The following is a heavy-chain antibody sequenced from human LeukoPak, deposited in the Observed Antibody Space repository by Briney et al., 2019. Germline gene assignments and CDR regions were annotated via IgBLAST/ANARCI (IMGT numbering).Heavy chain of an antibody. CDR3: ARDNERRLTAAGTAAFDL. D-gene: IGHD6-13*01. CDR2: ISHTGSI. CDR1: GASITSRIW. V-gene: IGHV4-4*02. J-gene: IGHJ2*01. Sequence: PLETLSLTCVVSGASITSRIWWSWVRQPPGKGLEWIGEISHTGSIDYTPSLKSRVTISLDKSKNQLSLNLTSVTAADTAMYYCARDNERRLTAAGTAAFDLWGRGTLVTVSS.